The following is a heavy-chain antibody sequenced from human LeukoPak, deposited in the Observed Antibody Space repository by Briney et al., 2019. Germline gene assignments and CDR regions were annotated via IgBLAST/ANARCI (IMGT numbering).Heavy chain of an antibody. CDR3: ARYGSGSYYYYYGMDV. D-gene: IGHD3-10*01. J-gene: IGHJ6*02. CDR1: GGSISSYY. V-gene: IGHV4-59*01. CDR2: IYYSGST. Sequence: TSETLSLTCTVSGGSISSYYWSWIRQPPGKGLEWIGYIYYSGSTNYNPSLRSRVTISVDTSKNQFSLELSSVTAADTAVYYCARYGSGSYYYYYGMDVWGQGTTVTVSS.